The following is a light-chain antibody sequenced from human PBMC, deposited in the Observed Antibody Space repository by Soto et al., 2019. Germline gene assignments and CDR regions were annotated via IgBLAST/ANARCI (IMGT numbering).Light chain of an antibody. Sequence: DIQMTQSPSSLSASVGDRVAITCRASQSISTYLNWYQQKPGKAPKVLIYDATSLQSGVPSRFSGSGSGTDFALTINSLQPEDFATYSCQQSYSTPITFGQGTRLE. CDR3: QQSYSTPIT. J-gene: IGKJ5*01. CDR1: QSISTY. CDR2: DAT. V-gene: IGKV1-39*01.